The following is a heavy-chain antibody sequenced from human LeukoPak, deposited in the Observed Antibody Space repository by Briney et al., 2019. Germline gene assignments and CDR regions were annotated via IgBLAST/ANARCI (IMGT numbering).Heavy chain of an antibody. CDR2: VREKINNYAT. Sequence: GGSLKLSCAASGFIFSDSPIHWVRQASGKGLEWVGRVREKINNYATAYAASVKGRFTVSRDDSENTAYLQMSSLRTEDTAIYYCTRQNPGSGSHGYWGQGTLVTVSS. CDR1: GFIFSDSP. J-gene: IGHJ4*02. V-gene: IGHV3-73*01. CDR3: TRQNPGSGSHGY. D-gene: IGHD3-10*01.